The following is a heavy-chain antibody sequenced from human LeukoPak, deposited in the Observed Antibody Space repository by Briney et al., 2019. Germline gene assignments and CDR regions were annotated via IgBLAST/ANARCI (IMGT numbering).Heavy chain of an antibody. CDR2: ISSSSNYI. V-gene: IGHV3-21*01. Sequence: GGSLRLSCAASGFTFSSYSMNWVRQAPGKGLEWVSSISSSSNYIYYADSMKGRFTISRDNAKNSLYLQMNSLRAEDTAVYYCARAGRAAAFDYWGQGTLVTVSS. D-gene: IGHD2-15*01. J-gene: IGHJ4*02. CDR3: ARAGRAAAFDY. CDR1: GFTFSSYS.